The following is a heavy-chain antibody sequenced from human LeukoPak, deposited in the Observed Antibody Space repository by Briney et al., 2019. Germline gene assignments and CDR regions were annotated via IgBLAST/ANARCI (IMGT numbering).Heavy chain of an antibody. V-gene: IGHV4-59*01. CDR2: IYYSGST. Sequence: SETLSLTCTVSGGSISSYYWSWIRQPPGKGLEWIGYIYYSGSTNYNPSLKSRVTISVDTSKNQLSLKLSSVTAADTAVYYCARGVPAAKSGYYFDYWGQGTLVTVSS. D-gene: IGHD2-2*01. CDR3: ARGVPAAKSGYYFDY. CDR1: GGSISSYY. J-gene: IGHJ4*02.